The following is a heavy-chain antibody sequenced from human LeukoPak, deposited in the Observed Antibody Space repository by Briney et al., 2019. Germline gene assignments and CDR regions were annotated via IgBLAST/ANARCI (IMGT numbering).Heavy chain of an antibody. J-gene: IGHJ6*02. CDR2: IKQDGSEK. V-gene: IGHV3-7*05. CDR3: ARDFYGPYYYYGMDV. CDR1: GFTFSSYW. D-gene: IGHD2/OR15-2a*01. Sequence: GGSLRLSCAASGFTFSSYWMSWVRQAPGKGLEWVANIKQDGSEKYYVDSVKGRFTISRDNAKNSLYLQMNSLRAEDTAVYYCARDFYGPYYYYGMDVWGQGTRVTVSS.